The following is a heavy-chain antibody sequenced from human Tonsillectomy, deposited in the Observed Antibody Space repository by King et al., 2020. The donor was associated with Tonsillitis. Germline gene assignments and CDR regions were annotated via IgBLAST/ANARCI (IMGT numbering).Heavy chain of an antibody. CDR3: ARAGYNWNYGGMDV. J-gene: IGHJ6*03. D-gene: IGHD1-7*01. CDR1: GGSISRYY. V-gene: IGHV4-59*01. Sequence: QLQESGPGLVKPSETLSLTCTVSGGSISRYYWSWIRQPPGKGLECIGYIYYIGSTNYNPSLKSRVTISVDTAKNQFSRKLSSVTAADTAVYYCARAGYNWNYGGMDVWGKGTTVTVSS. CDR2: IYYIGST.